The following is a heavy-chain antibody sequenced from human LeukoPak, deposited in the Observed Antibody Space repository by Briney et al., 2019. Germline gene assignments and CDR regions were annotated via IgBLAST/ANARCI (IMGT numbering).Heavy chain of an antibody. J-gene: IGHJ4*02. CDR2: IRSKAYGGTT. CDR3: TRDFTPYYGSGSHYKGTYYFDY. Sequence: GGSLRLSCTASGFTFGDYAMSWFRQAPGTGLEWVGFIRSKAYGGTTEYAASVKGRFTISRDDSKSIAYLQMNSLKTEDTAVYYCTRDFTPYYGSGSHYKGTYYFDYWGQGTLVTVSS. CDR1: GFTFGDYA. V-gene: IGHV3-49*03. D-gene: IGHD3-10*01.